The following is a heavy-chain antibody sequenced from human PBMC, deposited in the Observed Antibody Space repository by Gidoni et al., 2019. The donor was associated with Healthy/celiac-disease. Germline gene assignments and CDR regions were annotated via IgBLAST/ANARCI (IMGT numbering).Heavy chain of an antibody. V-gene: IGHV4-39*07. J-gene: IGHJ4*02. D-gene: IGHD6-6*01. Sequence: QLQLQESGPGLVKPSETLSLTCTVSGGSISSSSYYWGWIRQPPGKGLEWIGSIYYSGSTYYNPSLKSRVTISVDTSKNQFSLKLSSVTAADTAVYYCARDHASSARGLSGDWGQGTLVTVSS. CDR3: ARDHASSARGLSGD. CDR2: IYYSGST. CDR1: GGSISSSSYY.